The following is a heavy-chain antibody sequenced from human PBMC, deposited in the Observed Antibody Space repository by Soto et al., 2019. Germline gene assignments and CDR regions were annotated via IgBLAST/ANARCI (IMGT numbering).Heavy chain of an antibody. Sequence: SETLSLTCTVSGGSISSSSYYWGWIRQPPGKGLEWIGSIYYSGSTYYNPSLKSRVTISVDTSKNQFSLKLSSVTAADTAVYYCARHSGYSSGWYLGEYFQHWGQGTLVTVSS. V-gene: IGHV4-39*01. CDR2: IYYSGST. J-gene: IGHJ1*01. D-gene: IGHD6-19*01. CDR3: ARHSGYSSGWYLGEYFQH. CDR1: GGSISSSSYY.